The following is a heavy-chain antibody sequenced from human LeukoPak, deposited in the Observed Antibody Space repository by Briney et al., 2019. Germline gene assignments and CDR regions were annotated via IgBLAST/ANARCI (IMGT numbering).Heavy chain of an antibody. Sequence: GGSLRLSCAVSEFTFSQFAMHWVRQAPGKGLEWVAVVSSHGNDGYYADSVKGRFTISRDNSKNTLYLQIDSLRAEDRAIYYCTRDAHNFNDFDYWGQGTLVTVSS. CDR2: VSSHGNDG. J-gene: IGHJ4*02. D-gene: IGHD5-24*01. V-gene: IGHV3-30*01. CDR3: TRDAHNFNDFDY. CDR1: EFTFSQFA.